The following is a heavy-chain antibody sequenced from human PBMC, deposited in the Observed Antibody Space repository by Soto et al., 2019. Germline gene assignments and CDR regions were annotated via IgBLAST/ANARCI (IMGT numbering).Heavy chain of an antibody. CDR3: AEEAARYFTY. CDR1: GFSFGTYA. J-gene: IGHJ4*02. V-gene: IGHV3-23*01. Sequence: EVQLLESGGGLVQPGGSLRLSCVASGFSFGTYAMTWVRQVPGKGLEWVSTISRGIGSTFYADSGKGRFTISRDISKKMLCPHWDARRGEYTGTYDCAEEAARYFTYWGRETQVPVSS. CDR2: ISRGIGST.